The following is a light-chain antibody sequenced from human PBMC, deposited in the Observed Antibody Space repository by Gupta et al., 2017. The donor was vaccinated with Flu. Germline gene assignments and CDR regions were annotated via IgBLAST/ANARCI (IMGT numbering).Light chain of an antibody. V-gene: IGKV3-20*01. J-gene: IGKJ2*01. CDR1: ETVNRHN. CDR3: HHYGTSPST. Sequence: FLSQSPGTVSLSPGERFTLSCRAAETVNRHNLAWYQQKPGQAPRLLMYGTSNRAPGVPDRFSGDGSETDFTLTINRREPEDSALYYCHHYGTSPSTFGQGAXLEIK. CDR2: GTS.